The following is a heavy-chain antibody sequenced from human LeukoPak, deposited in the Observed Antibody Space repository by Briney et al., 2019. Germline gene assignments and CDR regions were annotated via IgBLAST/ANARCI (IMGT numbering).Heavy chain of an antibody. V-gene: IGHV1-18*01. D-gene: IGHD5-12*01. J-gene: IGHJ4*02. CDR2: ISGYNGNT. CDR1: GYTFTSYG. CDR3: AVHGLYSGGYHFTY. Sequence: ASVKLSFKGSGYTFTSYGISWLRQAPRQGLEWLGWISGYNGNTNNAQKFQGRATMTTGTPTSTAYMDLRSLKSDDTAVYYCAVHGLYSGGYHFTYWGQGTLVTVSS.